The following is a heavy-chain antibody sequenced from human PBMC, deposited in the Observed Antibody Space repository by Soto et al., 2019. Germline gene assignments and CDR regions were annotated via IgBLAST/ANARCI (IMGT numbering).Heavy chain of an antibody. V-gene: IGHV1-18*01. J-gene: IGHJ2*01. CDR3: ARCYCSVGSCYTCWHFDL. D-gene: IGHD2-15*01. CDR2: IGPYNGNT. CDR1: GYTFNNYG. Sequence: QVQLVQSGAEVKKPGASVKVSCKASGYTFNNYGISWVRQAPGQGLEWMGWIGPYNGNTDHAQNCQGRVIMTTDTSTNTAYMDLRSLRSDDTALYYCARCYCSVGSCYTCWHFDLWGRGTLVTVSS.